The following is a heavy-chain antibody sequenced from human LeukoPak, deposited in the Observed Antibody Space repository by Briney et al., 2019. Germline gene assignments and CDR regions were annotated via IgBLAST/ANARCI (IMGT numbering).Heavy chain of an antibody. Sequence: GGSLRLSCAASGFNFNNYAMSWVRQAPGQGLEWVSTISRSSDTYYADPVKGRFTISRDNSKNTLYLQMNSLRVEDTAVYYCAKGIVPGIGVAADYWGQGTLVPVSS. CDR1: GFNFNNYA. CDR3: AKGIVPGIGVAADY. V-gene: IGHV3-23*01. CDR2: ISRSSDT. D-gene: IGHD6-19*01. J-gene: IGHJ4*02.